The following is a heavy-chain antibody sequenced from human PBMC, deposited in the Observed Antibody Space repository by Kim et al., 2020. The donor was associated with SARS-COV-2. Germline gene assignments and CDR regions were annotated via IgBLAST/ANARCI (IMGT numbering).Heavy chain of an antibody. Sequence: GGSLRLSCAASGFTFSSYAMHWVRQAPGKGLEWVAVISYDGSNKYYADSVKGRFTISRDNSKNTLYLQMNSLRAEDTAVYYCARDWGSGWGEWGQGTLVTVSS. J-gene: IGHJ4*02. V-gene: IGHV3-30-3*01. D-gene: IGHD6-19*01. CDR1: GFTFSSYA. CDR3: ARDWGSGWGE. CDR2: ISYDGSNK.